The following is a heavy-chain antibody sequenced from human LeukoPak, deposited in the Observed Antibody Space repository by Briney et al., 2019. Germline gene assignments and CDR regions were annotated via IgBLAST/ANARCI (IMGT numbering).Heavy chain of an antibody. CDR1: GGTFSSYA. CDR2: INPSGGST. J-gene: IGHJ6*03. Sequence: ASVKVSCKASGGTFSSYAISWVRQAPGQGLEWMGIINPSGGSTSYAQKFQGRVTMTRDTSTSTVYMELSSLRSEDTAVYYCASHYGDSHYYMDVWGKGTTVTVSS. V-gene: IGHV1-46*01. D-gene: IGHD4-17*01. CDR3: ASHYGDSHYYMDV.